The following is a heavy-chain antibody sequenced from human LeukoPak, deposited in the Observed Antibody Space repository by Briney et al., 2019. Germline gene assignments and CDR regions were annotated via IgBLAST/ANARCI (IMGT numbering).Heavy chain of an antibody. D-gene: IGHD3-16*01. Sequence: GGSLRVSCAASGFTFSSYSMNWVRQAPGKGLEWISYISNTGRTTKYADSVKGRFTISRDSAKNSLYLHMDSLGAEDTAVYFCARDSYADTSGFWGYFDLWGQGTLVTVSS. CDR3: ARDSYADTSGFWGYFDL. CDR2: ISNTGRTT. V-gene: IGHV3-48*03. CDR1: GFTFSSYS. J-gene: IGHJ4*02.